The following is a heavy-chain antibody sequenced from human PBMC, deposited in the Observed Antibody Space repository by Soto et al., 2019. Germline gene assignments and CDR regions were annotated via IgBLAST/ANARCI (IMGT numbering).Heavy chain of an antibody. J-gene: IGHJ4*02. V-gene: IGHV3-21*01. CDR2: ITSGSDYI. Sequence: GGSLRLSCAASGFTFSSYTMNWVRQAPGKGLEWVAFITSGSDYIYYADSVKGRFTISRDDANNSLFLQMSSLRAEDTAVYYCTREHVVTIFRRRPRGSSDNRSPGTLVTVSS. CDR3: TREHVVTIFRRRPRGSSDN. CDR1: GFTFSSYT. D-gene: IGHD3-9*01.